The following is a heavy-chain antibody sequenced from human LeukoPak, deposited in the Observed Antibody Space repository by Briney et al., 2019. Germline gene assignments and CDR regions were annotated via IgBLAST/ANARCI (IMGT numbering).Heavy chain of an antibody. J-gene: IGHJ4*02. CDR2: MNPNSGNT. D-gene: IGHD2-21*01. CDR3: ARVMRPDRSIDY. CDR1: GYTFTSYD. V-gene: IGHV1-8*01. Sequence: ASVKVSCKASGYTFTSYDINWVRQATGQGLGWMGWMNPNSGNTGYAQKFQGRVTMTRNTSISTAYMELSSLRSEDTAVYYCARVMRPDRSIDYWGQGTLVTVSS.